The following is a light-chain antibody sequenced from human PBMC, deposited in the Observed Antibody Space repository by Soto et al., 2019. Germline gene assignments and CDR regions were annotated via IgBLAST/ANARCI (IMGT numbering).Light chain of an antibody. CDR1: QSVSSN. Sequence: EIVMTQSPATLSVSPGERATLSCRASQSVSSNLAWYQQKPSQAPRLLIYGASTRATGIPARFSGSGSGTEFTLTISSLQSEDFAVYYCQQYNNWPPNTFGQGTKLEIQ. J-gene: IGKJ2*01. V-gene: IGKV3-15*01. CDR2: GAS. CDR3: QQYNNWPPNT.